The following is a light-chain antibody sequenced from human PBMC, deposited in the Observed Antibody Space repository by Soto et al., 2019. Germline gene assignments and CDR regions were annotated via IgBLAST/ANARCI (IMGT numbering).Light chain of an antibody. V-gene: IGKV4-1*01. Sequence: DIVMTQSPDSLVVSLGERATINCKSSQSVLYSSNNKNYLAWYQQKPGQPPKLLIYWASTRESGVPDRFSGSGSGTEFTLTISSLQAEDVAVYYCQQYYTTSYTFGQGTKLEIK. J-gene: IGKJ2*01. CDR1: QSVLYSSNNKNY. CDR2: WAS. CDR3: QQYYTTSYT.